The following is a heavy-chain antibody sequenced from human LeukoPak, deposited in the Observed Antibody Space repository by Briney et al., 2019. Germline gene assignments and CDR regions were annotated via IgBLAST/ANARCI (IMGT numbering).Heavy chain of an antibody. D-gene: IGHD6-19*01. V-gene: IGHV3-9*01. CDR3: ARSTYSSGWDFDY. CDR2: ITWNSGGI. J-gene: IGHJ4*02. Sequence: GGSLRLSCAAYGFTFDDYTMHWVRQVPGKGLEWVSAITWNSGGIGYADSVRGRFTIARDNAKNSLYLQMDSLRPEDTAVYYCARSTYSSGWDFDYWGQGTLVTVSS. CDR1: GFTFDDYT.